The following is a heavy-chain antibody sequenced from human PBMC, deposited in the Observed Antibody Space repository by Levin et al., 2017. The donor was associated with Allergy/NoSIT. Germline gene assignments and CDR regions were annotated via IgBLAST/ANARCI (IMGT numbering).Heavy chain of an antibody. Sequence: ASVKVSCEAAGYTFTDHYIHWVRQAPGQGLEWMGWVNCNSGDTHYAQKFQDRVTMTRDRSITTAYIEVRSLRFDDTALYFRARNDYGDYVQNFDSWGQGTLVTVSS. V-gene: IGHV1-2*02. CDR1: GYTFTDHY. CDR3: ARNDYGDYVQNFDS. D-gene: IGHD4-17*01. J-gene: IGHJ4*02. CDR2: VNCNSGDT.